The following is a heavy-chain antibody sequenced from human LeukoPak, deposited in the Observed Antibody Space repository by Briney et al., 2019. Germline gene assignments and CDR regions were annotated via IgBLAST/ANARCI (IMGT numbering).Heavy chain of an antibody. J-gene: IGHJ6*03. CDR3: ARGGYYMDV. Sequence: SETLSLTCAVYGESFSGYYWTWIRQPPGKGLEWIGEIIDTGSTKYSSSLKSRVTISVDTSKNQFSLKLSSVTAADTAVYYCARGGYYMDVWGKGTTVTISS. CDR1: GESFSGYY. V-gene: IGHV4-34*01. CDR2: IIDTGST.